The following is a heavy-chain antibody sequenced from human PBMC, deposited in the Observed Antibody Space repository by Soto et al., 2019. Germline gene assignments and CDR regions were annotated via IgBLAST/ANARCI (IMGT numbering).Heavy chain of an antibody. CDR1: GYTFTSYG. CDR2: ISAYNGNT. J-gene: IGHJ4*02. CDR3: ARDHYYGSGSYLSYYFDY. V-gene: IGHV1-18*01. Sequence: ASVKVSCKASGYTFTSYGISWVRQAPGQGLEWMGWISAYNGNTNYAQKLQGRVTMTTDTSTSTAYMELRSLRSDDTAVYYCARDHYYGSGSYLSYYFDYWGQGTLVTVSS. D-gene: IGHD3-10*01.